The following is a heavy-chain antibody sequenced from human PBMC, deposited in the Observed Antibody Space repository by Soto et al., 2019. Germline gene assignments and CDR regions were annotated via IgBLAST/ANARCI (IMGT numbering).Heavy chain of an antibody. CDR1: GYTFTNYD. V-gene: IGHV1-8*01. CDR2: MNPDSGNT. D-gene: IGHD3-16*01. Sequence: QVQLVQSGAEVKKPGASVKVSCKASGYTFTNYDIHWVRQATGQGLEWMGWMNPDSGNTGQSKQFQGRVTMTSDTSISTAYMEMNSLRSEDTAVYYCARGRFRRTWIDPWGQGTLVTVSS. CDR3: ARGRFRRTWIDP. J-gene: IGHJ5*02.